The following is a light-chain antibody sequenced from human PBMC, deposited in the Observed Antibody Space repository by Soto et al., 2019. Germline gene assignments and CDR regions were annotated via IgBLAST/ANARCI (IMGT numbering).Light chain of an antibody. CDR2: DAS. CDR3: QQRTNWPLT. CDR1: QSVGSF. J-gene: IGKJ4*01. V-gene: IGKV3-11*01. Sequence: EIMLTQSPATLSLSPGERATLSCRASQSVGSFLAWYQQKPGQTPRLLIYDASNRAPGSPARFSGSGSETDFTLTISSLEPEDFAVYYCQQRTNWPLTFGGGTQVEIK.